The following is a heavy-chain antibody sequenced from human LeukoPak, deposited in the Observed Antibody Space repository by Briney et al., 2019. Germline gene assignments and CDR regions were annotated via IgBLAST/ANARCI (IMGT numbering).Heavy chain of an antibody. Sequence: NPSETLSLTCTVSGYSISSGYYWGWIRQPPGKGLEWIGSIYHSGSTYYDPSLKSRVTISVDTSKNQFSLKLSSVTAADTAVYYCARDRWGSTSSESRTDYYYYYMDVWGKGTTVTVSS. V-gene: IGHV4-38-2*02. J-gene: IGHJ6*03. D-gene: IGHD6-6*01. CDR3: ARDRWGSTSSESRTDYYYYYMDV. CDR2: IYHSGST. CDR1: GYSISSGYY.